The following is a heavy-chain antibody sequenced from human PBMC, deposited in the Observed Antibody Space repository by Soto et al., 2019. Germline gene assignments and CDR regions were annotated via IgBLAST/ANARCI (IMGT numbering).Heavy chain of an antibody. V-gene: IGHV4-39*01. CDR1: GGTISNSHYY. CDR3: AKRGNSWYFDL. D-gene: IGHD2-21*02. Sequence: SETLSLTYTVSGGTISNSHYYWGWISQPPGKGLEWIGSIYYSGATFYNPSLKSRVTISVDTSKNQFSLKLSSVTAADTAVYYCAKRGNSWYFDLWGRGTLVTVPQ. J-gene: IGHJ2*01. CDR2: IYYSGAT.